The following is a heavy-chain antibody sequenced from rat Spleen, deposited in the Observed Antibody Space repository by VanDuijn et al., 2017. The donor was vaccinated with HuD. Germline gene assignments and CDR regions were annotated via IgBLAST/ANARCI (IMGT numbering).Heavy chain of an antibody. J-gene: IGHJ2*01. V-gene: IGHV5-25*01. CDR3: ARLWDT. CDR2: ISYDGTAT. D-gene: IGHD2-2*01. CDR1: GLSFSNYD. Sequence: EVQLVESGGGLVQPGRSMKLSCAASGLSFSNYDMAWVRQAPTKGLGWVASISYDGTATYYRDSVKGRFTLSRDNAKSTLYLQMESLRSEDTATYYCARLWDTWGQGVMVTVSS.